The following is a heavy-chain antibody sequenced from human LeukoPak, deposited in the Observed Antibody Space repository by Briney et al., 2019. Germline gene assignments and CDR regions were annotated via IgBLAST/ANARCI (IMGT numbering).Heavy chain of an antibody. CDR2: IIPILDIA. CDR3: ARHGSMTSFPLDN. J-gene: IGHJ4*02. V-gene: IGHV1-69*04. Sequence: SMKVSCKASGGTFSSYAISLVRQAPGQGLEWMERIIPILDIANYAQKFQGRVTITADKSTSTAYMELSSLRSEDTAVYYCARHGSMTSFPLDNWGQGTLVTVSS. CDR1: GGTFSSYA. D-gene: IGHD2-21*02.